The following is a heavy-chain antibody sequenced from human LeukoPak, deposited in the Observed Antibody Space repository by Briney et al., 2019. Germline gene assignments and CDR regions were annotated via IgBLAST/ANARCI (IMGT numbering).Heavy chain of an antibody. Sequence: GGSLRLSCAASGFTFSTFSMNWVRQAPGKGPEWVSYISSSSSTTYYADSVKGRFTISRDNAKNSLYLQMNSLRAEDTAVYYCAKSPYRGGSSWTEFDYWGQGTLVTVSS. CDR2: ISSSSSTT. D-gene: IGHD6-13*01. J-gene: IGHJ4*02. CDR3: AKSPYRGGSSWTEFDY. V-gene: IGHV3-48*04. CDR1: GFTFSTFS.